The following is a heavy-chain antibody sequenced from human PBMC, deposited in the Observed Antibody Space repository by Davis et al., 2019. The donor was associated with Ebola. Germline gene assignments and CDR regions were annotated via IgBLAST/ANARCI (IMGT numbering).Heavy chain of an antibody. CDR2: IYYSGST. V-gene: IGHV4-31*02. J-gene: IGHJ4*02. CDR1: GFTFSSYA. D-gene: IGHD3-22*01. CDR3: ARVGIVAEFDY. Sequence: LRLSCAASGFTFSSYAMSWVRQAPGKGLEWIGYIYYSGSTYYNPSLKSRVTISVDTSKNQFSLKLSSVTAADTAVYYCARVGIVAEFDYWGQGTLVTVSS.